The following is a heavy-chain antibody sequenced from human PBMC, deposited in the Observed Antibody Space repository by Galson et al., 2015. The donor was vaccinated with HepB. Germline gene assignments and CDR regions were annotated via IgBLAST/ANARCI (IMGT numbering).Heavy chain of an antibody. CDR2: IYSGGST. CDR1: GFTVSSNY. Sequence: SLRLSCAASGFTVSSNYMSWVRQAPGKGLEWVSVIYSGGSTYYADSVKGRFTISRDNSKNTLYLQMNSLRAEDTAVYYCARGPYDDNIDYWGQGTLVTVSS. V-gene: IGHV3-66*02. CDR3: ARGPYDDNIDY. D-gene: IGHD4/OR15-4a*01. J-gene: IGHJ4*02.